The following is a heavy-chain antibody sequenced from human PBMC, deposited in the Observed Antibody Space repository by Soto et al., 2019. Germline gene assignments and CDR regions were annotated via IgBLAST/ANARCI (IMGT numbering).Heavy chain of an antibody. CDR1: GFTFSSYD. J-gene: IGHJ4*02. CDR2: FSFYGRRDNT. Sequence: EVQLLESGGGLVQPGGSLRLSCVGSGFTFSSYDMTWVRQAPRKGLEWVSSFSFYGRRDNTYYADSVKGRFTISRDNSRNTVYLQMDNLRVEDPAVYYCAKPLYTDTAGPNDHGGQGTLVTVSS. V-gene: IGHV3-23*01. D-gene: IGHD2-2*02. CDR3: AKPLYTDTAGPNDH.